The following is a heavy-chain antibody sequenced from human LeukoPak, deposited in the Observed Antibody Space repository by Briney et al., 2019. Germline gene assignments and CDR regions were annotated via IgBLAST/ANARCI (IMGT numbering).Heavy chain of an antibody. CDR3: ARDGYYYDSSGALDY. CDR2: IIPILGIA. J-gene: IGHJ4*02. CDR1: GGTFSSYT. V-gene: IGHV1-69*04. Sequence: SVKVSCKASGGTFSSYTIRWVRQAPGQGLEWMGRIIPILGIANYAQKFQGRVTITADKSTSTANMELSSLRSEDTAVYYCARDGYYYDSSGALDYWGQGTLVSVSS. D-gene: IGHD3-22*01.